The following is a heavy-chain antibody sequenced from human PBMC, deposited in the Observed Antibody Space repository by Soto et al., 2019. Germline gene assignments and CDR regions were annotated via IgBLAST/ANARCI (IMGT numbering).Heavy chain of an antibody. CDR2: ISYDGSNK. CDR1: GFTFSSYG. CDR3: AKDIMDIVVVPAAAMGNYYYYGMDV. Sequence: GGSLRLSCAASGFTFSSYGMHWVRQAPGKGLEWVAVISYDGSNKYHADSVKGRFTISRDNSKNTLYLQMNSLRAEDTAVYYCAKDIMDIVVVPAAAMGNYYYYGMDVWGQGTTVTVSS. J-gene: IGHJ6*02. D-gene: IGHD2-2*03. V-gene: IGHV3-30*18.